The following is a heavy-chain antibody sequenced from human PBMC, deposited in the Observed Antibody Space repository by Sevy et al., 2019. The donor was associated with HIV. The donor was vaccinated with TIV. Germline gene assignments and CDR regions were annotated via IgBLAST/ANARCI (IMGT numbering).Heavy chain of an antibody. CDR3: SRFRAGTFDYWGQGAGTFDY. CDR1: EFTFSRYC. D-gene: IGHD3-9*01. J-gene: IGHJ4*02. Sequence: GGSLRLSCTASEFTFSRYCMSWIRRAPGKGLEWVATIRQDGSDKYYVDSVKGRFTISRDNAENSLYLQMNSVRAGDRVIYYCSRFRAGTFDYWGQGAGTFDYWGQGALVTVSS. V-gene: IGHV3-7*03. CDR2: IRQDGSDK.